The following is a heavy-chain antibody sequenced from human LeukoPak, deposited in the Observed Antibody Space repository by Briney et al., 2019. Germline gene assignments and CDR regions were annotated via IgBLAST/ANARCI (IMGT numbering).Heavy chain of an antibody. Sequence: GGSLRLSCAASGFTFSSYAMSWVRQARGKGLEWVSAISGSGGSTYYADSVKGRFTISRDNSKNTLYLQMNSLRAEDTAVYYCAYSSGSYPAFDYWGQGTLVTVSS. CDR3: AYSSGSYPAFDY. V-gene: IGHV3-23*01. D-gene: IGHD6-19*01. CDR1: GFTFSSYA. J-gene: IGHJ4*02. CDR2: ISGSGGST.